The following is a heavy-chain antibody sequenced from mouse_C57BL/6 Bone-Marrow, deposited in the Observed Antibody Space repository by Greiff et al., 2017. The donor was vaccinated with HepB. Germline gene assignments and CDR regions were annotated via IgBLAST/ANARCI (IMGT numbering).Heavy chain of an antibody. J-gene: IGHJ3*01. CDR2: IDPSDSYT. CDR1: GYTFTSYW. Sequence: VQLQQSGAELVRPGTSVKLSCKASGYTFTSYWMHWVKQRPGQGLEWIGVIDPSDSYTNYNQKFKGKATLTVDTSSSTAYRQLSSLTSEDSAVYYCAREEDGAWFAYWGQGTLVTVSA. CDR3: AREEDGAWFAY. V-gene: IGHV1-59*01.